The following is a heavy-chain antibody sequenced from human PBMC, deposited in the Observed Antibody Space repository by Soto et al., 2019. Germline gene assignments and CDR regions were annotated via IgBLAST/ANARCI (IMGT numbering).Heavy chain of an antibody. CDR1: GFTFSSYV. CDR2: ISGTGGT. CDR3: ANDRRGAYCSGGTCYSPDY. D-gene: IGHD2-15*01. V-gene: IGHV3-23*01. Sequence: EVQLWESGGGFVQPGGSLRLSCAVSGFTFSSYVMSWVRQAPGKGLEWVSAISGTGGTYYADSVKGRFTISRDNSKNALYLQMNSLRDEATAVYYCANDRRGAYCSGGTCYSPDYWGQGTLVIVSS. J-gene: IGHJ4*02.